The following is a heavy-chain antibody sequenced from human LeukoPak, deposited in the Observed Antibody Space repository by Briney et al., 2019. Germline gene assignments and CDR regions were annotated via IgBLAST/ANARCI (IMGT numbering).Heavy chain of an antibody. Sequence: PGGPLRLSCVGSGFTFSNHALHWVRQFPGKSLEYVSAISNNGRSTHYTDSVKGRFTVSRDNSKETVYLQLGSLRPEDTALYYCARGLSGAPDYWGRGTLVTVSS. J-gene: IGHJ1*01. D-gene: IGHD3-10*01. CDR3: ARGLSGAPDY. V-gene: IGHV3-64*02. CDR2: ISNNGRST. CDR1: GFTFSNHA.